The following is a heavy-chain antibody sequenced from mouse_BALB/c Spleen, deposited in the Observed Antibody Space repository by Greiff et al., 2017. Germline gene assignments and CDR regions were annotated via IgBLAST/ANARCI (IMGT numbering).Heavy chain of an antibody. CDR1: GYSITSGYY. D-gene: IGHD2-3*01. CDR3: AGWLLQYFDV. J-gene: IGHJ1*01. V-gene: IGHV3-6*02. CDR2: ISYDGSN. Sequence: EVKLQESGPGLVKPSQSLSLTCSVTGYSITSGYYWNWIRQFPGNKLEWMGYISYDGSNNYNPSLKNRISITRDTSKNQFFLKLNSVTTEDTATYYCAGWLLQYFDVWGAGTTVTVSS.